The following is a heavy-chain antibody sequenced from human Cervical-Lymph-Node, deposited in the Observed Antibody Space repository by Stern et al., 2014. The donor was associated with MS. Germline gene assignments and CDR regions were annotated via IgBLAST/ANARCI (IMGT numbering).Heavy chain of an antibody. V-gene: IGHV3-33*01. CDR1: GFTFSNYG. D-gene: IGHD1-7*01. CDR2: IWYDGNKK. CDR3: ARGNWNYEGMGY. J-gene: IGHJ4*02. Sequence: VQLVESGGGVVQPGRSLRLSCAASGFTFSNYGMHWVRQAPGKGLEWLAVIWYDGNKKYYADSVKGRFTISRDNSKNTLFPQMSSLTAEDTALYYCARGNWNYEGMGYWGQGTLVTVSS.